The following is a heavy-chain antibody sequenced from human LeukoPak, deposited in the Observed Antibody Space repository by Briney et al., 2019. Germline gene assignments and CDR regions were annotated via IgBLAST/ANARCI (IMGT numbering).Heavy chain of an antibody. D-gene: IGHD3-10*01. J-gene: IGHJ3*02. CDR2: VRDDGSSQ. CDR3: TNGQLWASGRAFDI. V-gene: IGHV3-30*02. Sequence: GGSLRLSCAASGFTFSRYSMNWVGQAPGKGLDWVAFVRDDGSSQKYAATVKGRFTTSRDNSKNTLYLQMNNLRPEDTAVYYCTNGQLWASGRAFDIWGQGTMVTVSS. CDR1: GFTFSRYS.